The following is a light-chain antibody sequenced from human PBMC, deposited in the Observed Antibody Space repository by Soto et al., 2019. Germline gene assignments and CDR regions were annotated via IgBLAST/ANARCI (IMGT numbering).Light chain of an antibody. V-gene: IGKV3-20*01. Sequence: EIVLTQSPATLSLSPGERATLSCRASQSISNYFAWYQQKPGQTPKLLIFGATSRAAGIPDRFSGSESGTDYTLTIARLEPEDFAVYYCQQYAGSPTFGQGTRLEIK. CDR3: QQYAGSPT. J-gene: IGKJ5*01. CDR2: GAT. CDR1: QSISNY.